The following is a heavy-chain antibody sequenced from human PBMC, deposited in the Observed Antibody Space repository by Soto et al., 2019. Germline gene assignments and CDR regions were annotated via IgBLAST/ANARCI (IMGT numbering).Heavy chain of an antibody. CDR1: GFTFRSYA. D-gene: IGHD1-7*01. J-gene: IGHJ4*02. CDR2: ISGSGGST. CDR3: AEGNPGNYDVLDY. V-gene: IGHV3-23*01. Sequence: GGSLRLSCVASGFTFRSYAMSWVRQAPGKGLEWVSGISGSGGSTYYADSVKGRFTISRDNPKNTLYLQMNSLRAEDTAVYYCAEGNPGNYDVLDYWGQGTLVTVAS.